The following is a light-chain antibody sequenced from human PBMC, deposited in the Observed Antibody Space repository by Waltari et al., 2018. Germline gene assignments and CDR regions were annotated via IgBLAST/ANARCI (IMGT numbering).Light chain of an antibody. J-gene: IGKJ1*01. CDR1: QSVSSSY. CDR3: QQYGRSPGT. CDR2: GAS. Sequence: DNVLTQSPGTLSLSPGERATLSCRASQSVSSSYLAWYQQKPGQAPRLLIYGASSRATGIPDRFSGRGSGTDFTLTISRLEPEDFAVYYCQQYGRSPGTFGQGTKVEIK. V-gene: IGKV3-20*01.